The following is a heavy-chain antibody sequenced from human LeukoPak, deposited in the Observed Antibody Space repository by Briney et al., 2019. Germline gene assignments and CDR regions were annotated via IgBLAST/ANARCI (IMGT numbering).Heavy chain of an antibody. CDR2: IYYSGST. D-gene: IGHD3-10*01. CDR1: GGSISSYY. Sequence: PSETLSLTCTVSGGSISSYYWSWIRQPPGKGLEWIGYIYYSGSTNYKSSLKSRVTISVDTSKNQFSLKLSSVTAADTAVYYCARPTGSGGSYFHYFDYWGQGTLVTVSS. J-gene: IGHJ4*02. CDR3: ARPTGSGGSYFHYFDY. V-gene: IGHV4-59*12.